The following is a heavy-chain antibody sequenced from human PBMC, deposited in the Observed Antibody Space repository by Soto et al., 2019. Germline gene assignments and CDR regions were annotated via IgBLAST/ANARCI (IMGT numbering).Heavy chain of an antibody. V-gene: IGHV1-8*01. CDR1: RYTFISYD. CDR3: ARGQEVWWNAGPLGLHGLDV. D-gene: IGHD3-16*01. CDR2: MNPNSGNT. Sequence: QVQLVQSGAEVKKSGASVKVSCKASRYTFISYDINWVRQATGQGLEWMGWMNPNSGNTGYAQKLQGRITMTRNTSMNTVYMELSSLRSEDTAVYYCARGQEVWWNAGPLGLHGLDVWGQGTTVTVSS. J-gene: IGHJ6*02.